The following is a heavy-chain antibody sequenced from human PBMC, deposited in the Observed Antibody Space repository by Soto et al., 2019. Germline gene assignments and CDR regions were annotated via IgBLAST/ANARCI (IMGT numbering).Heavy chain of an antibody. CDR3: ARDPLNWNYEVNGYYYYYMDV. D-gene: IGHD1-7*01. Sequence: PGGSLRLSCAASGFTFSSYGMHWVRQAPGKGLEWVAVIWYDGSNKYYADSVKGRFTISRDNSKNTLYLQMNSLRAEDTAVYYCARDPLNWNYEVNGYYYYYMDVWGKGTTVTVSS. J-gene: IGHJ6*03. CDR2: IWYDGSNK. CDR1: GFTFSSYG. V-gene: IGHV3-33*01.